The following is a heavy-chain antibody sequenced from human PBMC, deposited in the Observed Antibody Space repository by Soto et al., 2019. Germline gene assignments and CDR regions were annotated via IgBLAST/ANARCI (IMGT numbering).Heavy chain of an antibody. Sequence: QVQLVQSGAEVKKPGSSVKVSCKASGGTFSSYAISWVRQAPGQGLEWMGGIIPIFGTANYAQKFQGRVTITADKSTSTAYMELSSLRSEDTAVYYCARDVVWFGRLTSDYYYGMDVWGQGTTVTVSS. CDR2: IIPIFGTA. J-gene: IGHJ6*02. CDR1: GGTFSSYA. D-gene: IGHD3-10*01. V-gene: IGHV1-69*06. CDR3: ARDVVWFGRLTSDYYYGMDV.